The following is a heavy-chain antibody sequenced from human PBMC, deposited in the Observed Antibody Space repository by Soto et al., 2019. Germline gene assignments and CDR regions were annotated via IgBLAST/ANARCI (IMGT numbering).Heavy chain of an antibody. CDR1: GYSITSDFY. D-gene: IGHD5-12*01. CDR3: VRIGGESTSLYSWFDP. CDR2: IYHSGTT. Sequence: PSETLSLTCLVSGYSITSDFYWGWIREPPGKGLEWIGSIYHSGTTYSDPSLKSRLTISVDTSKNQFSLMLTSVTAADTALYYCVRIGGESTSLYSWFDPWGQGSLVTVSS. J-gene: IGHJ5*02. V-gene: IGHV4-38-2*01.